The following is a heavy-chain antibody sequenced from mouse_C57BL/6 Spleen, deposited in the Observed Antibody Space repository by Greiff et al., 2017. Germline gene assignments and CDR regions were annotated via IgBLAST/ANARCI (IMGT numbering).Heavy chain of an antibody. V-gene: IGHV2-2*01. Sequence: VMLVESGPGLVQPSQSLSITCTVSGFSLTSYGVHWVRQSPGKGLEWLGVIWSGGSTDYNAAFISRLSISKDNSKSQVFFKMNSLQADDTAIYYCARNYPLYDGYGMDYWGQGTSVTVSS. J-gene: IGHJ4*01. CDR2: IWSGGST. CDR3: ARNYPLYDGYGMDY. CDR1: GFSLTSYG. D-gene: IGHD2-3*01.